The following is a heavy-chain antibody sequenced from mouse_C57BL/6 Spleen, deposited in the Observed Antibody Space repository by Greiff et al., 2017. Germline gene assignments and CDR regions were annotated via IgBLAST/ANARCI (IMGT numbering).Heavy chain of an antibody. D-gene: IGHD1-1*01. CDR2: INPNNGGT. Sequence: EVQLQQSGPELVKPGASVKISCKASGYTFTDYYMNWVKQSHGKSLEWIGDINPNNGGTSYNQKFKGKATLTVDKSSSTAYMELSSLTSEDSAVYYCARGCYYPAGYFDGWGTGTTVTVAS. CDR1: GYTFTDYY. CDR3: ARGCYYPAGYFDG. V-gene: IGHV1-26*01. J-gene: IGHJ1*03.